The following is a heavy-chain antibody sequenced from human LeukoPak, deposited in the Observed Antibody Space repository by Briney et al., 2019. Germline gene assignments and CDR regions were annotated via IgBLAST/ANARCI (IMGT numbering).Heavy chain of an antibody. D-gene: IGHD3-22*01. CDR3: ARAYDVSGYLRAFDI. CDR2: IYSSGRT. CDR1: GGSITSDTYV. V-gene: IGHV4-61*02. J-gene: IGHJ3*02. Sequence: PSETLSLTCTVSGGSITSDTYVWTWILQSAGKGLEWIARIYSSGRTTYNPSLKSRVTMALYRSKNQFSLILSSVTAADTALYYCARAYDVSGYLRAFDIWGQGTMATVSP.